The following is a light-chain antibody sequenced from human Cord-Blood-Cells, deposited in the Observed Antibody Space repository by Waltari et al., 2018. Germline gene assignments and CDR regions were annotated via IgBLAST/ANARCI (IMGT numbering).Light chain of an antibody. CDR2: EDN. CDR1: RRSLASNY. V-gene: IGLV6-57*01. Sequence: NFMLTQPHSVSESPGKPVTISCTRSRRSLASNYVQWYQQRPGSSPTTVIYEDNQRPSGVPDRFSGSIDSSSNSASLTISGLKTEDEADYYCQSYDSSNHVVFGGGTKLTVL. J-gene: IGLJ2*01. CDR3: QSYDSSNHVV.